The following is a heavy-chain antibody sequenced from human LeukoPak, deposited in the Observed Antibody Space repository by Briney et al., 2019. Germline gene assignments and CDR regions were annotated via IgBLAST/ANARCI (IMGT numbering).Heavy chain of an antibody. J-gene: IGHJ4*02. CDR2: VDPEDGET. Sequence: EASVKVSCKVSGYTFTDYYMHWVQQAPGKGLDGMGLVDPEDGETIYAEKFQGRVSITADTSTDTAYMELSSLRSEDTAVYYCAKVGATTYFDYWGQGTLVTISS. CDR3: AKVGATTYFDY. D-gene: IGHD5-24*01. V-gene: IGHV1-69-2*01. CDR1: GYTFTDYY.